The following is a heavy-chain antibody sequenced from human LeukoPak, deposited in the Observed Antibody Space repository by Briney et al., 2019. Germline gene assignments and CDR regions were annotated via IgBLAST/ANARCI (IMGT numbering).Heavy chain of an antibody. Sequence: GRSLRLSCAASGFTLSRYGMHWVRQAPGKGLEWVAVISYDGSNKYYADSVKGRFTISRDNSKNTLYLQMNSLGAEDTAVYYCAKDLGAYCSGGSCYAGYWGQGTLVTVSS. J-gene: IGHJ4*02. CDR3: AKDLGAYCSGGSCYAGY. CDR2: ISYDGSNK. V-gene: IGHV3-30*18. CDR1: GFTLSRYG. D-gene: IGHD2-15*01.